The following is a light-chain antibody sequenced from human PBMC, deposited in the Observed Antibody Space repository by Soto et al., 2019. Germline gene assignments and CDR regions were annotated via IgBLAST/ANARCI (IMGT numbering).Light chain of an antibody. Sequence: DIQMTPSPSTLSASVGDRVTITCLSSQSISSWLAWYQQKPGKAPTLLIYKASSLESGVPSRFSGSGSGTEFTLTISSLQPDDFATYYGQQYNSSPLTCGGGTKVEIK. J-gene: IGKJ4*01. CDR1: QSISSW. V-gene: IGKV1-5*03. CDR3: QQYNSSPLT. CDR2: KAS.